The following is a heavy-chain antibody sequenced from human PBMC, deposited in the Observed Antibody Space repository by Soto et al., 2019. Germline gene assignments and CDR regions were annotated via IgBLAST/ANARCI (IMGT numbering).Heavy chain of an antibody. D-gene: IGHD3-3*02. Sequence: SETLSLTCTVSGSSINSSGYYWGWIRQPPGKGLEWIGSMFYGVSTYYNPSLKSRVTASVDTSKNQFSLNLRSVTAADTAVYYCARLPSRHLVDYWGQGTLVTVSS. V-gene: IGHV4-39*01. CDR3: ARLPSRHLVDY. CDR2: MFYGVST. CDR1: GSSINSSGYY. J-gene: IGHJ4*02.